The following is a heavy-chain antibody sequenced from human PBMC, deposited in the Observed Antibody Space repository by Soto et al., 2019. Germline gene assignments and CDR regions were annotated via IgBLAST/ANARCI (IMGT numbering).Heavy chain of an antibody. D-gene: IGHD5-12*01. J-gene: IGHJ4*02. CDR1: GGSISSGGYS. CDR2: IYHSGST. CDR3: AAGGGLPRYY. V-gene: IGHV4-30-2*01. Sequence: QLQLQESGSGLVKPSQTLSLTCAVSGGSISSGGYSWSWIRQPPGKGLEWIGYIYHSGSTYYNPSLKSRVTISADRSKKQFSLKLSSVPAADTAVYYCAAGGGLPRYYWGQGTLVTVSS.